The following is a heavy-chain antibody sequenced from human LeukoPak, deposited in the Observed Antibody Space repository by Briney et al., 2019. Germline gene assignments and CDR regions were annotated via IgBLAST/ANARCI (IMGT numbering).Heavy chain of an antibody. V-gene: IGHV3-7*03. CDR1: GFTFSSYW. CDR2: IKQDGSEK. J-gene: IGHJ4*02. CDR3: TRLGYGGNARVDY. D-gene: IGHD4-23*01. Sequence: GGSLRLSCAASGFTFSSYWMSWVRQAPGKGLEWVANIKQDGSEKYYVDSVKGRFTISRDNAKNSLYLQMNSLKTEDTAVYYCTRLGYGGNARVDYWGQGTLVTVSS.